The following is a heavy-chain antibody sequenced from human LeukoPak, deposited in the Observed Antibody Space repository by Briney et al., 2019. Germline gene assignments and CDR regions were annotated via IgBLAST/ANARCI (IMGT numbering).Heavy chain of an antibody. CDR3: ARGDYGDYHDAFDI. D-gene: IGHD4-17*01. CDR2: IYYSGST. V-gene: IGHV4-39*07. Sequence: NASETLSLTCTVSGGSISSSSYYWGWIRQPPGKGLEWIGSIYYSGSTYYNPSLKSRVTISVDTSKNQFSLKLSSVTAADTAVYYCARGDYGDYHDAFDIWGQGTMVTVSS. J-gene: IGHJ3*02. CDR1: GGSISSSSYY.